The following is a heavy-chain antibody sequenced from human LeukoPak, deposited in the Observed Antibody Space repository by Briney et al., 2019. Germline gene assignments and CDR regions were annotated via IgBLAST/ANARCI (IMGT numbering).Heavy chain of an antibody. V-gene: IGHV3-74*01. CDR3: VRVLSGSWDWFDP. J-gene: IGHJ5*02. CDR2: INPDGSTT. D-gene: IGHD3-22*01. Sequence: GESLRLSCAASGFTFSRYWIHWVRQAPGKGLEWVSRINPDGSTTTYADSVKGRFTISRDNAKNTVYLQMNSLRAEDTALYHCVRVLSGSWDWFDPWGQGTLVTVSS. CDR1: GFTFSRYW.